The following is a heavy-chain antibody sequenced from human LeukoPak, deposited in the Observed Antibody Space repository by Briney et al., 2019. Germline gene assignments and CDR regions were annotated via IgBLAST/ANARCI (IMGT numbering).Heavy chain of an antibody. D-gene: IGHD6-19*01. Sequence: GESVKISCKGSGYSFTSYWIGWVRQMPGKGLEWMGIIYPGDPDTRYSPSFQGQVTISADKSISTAYLQWSSLKASDTAMYYCARTALAGTGGWYFDLWGRGTLVTVSS. J-gene: IGHJ2*01. CDR2: IYPGDPDT. CDR1: GYSFTSYW. CDR3: ARTALAGTGGWYFDL. V-gene: IGHV5-51*01.